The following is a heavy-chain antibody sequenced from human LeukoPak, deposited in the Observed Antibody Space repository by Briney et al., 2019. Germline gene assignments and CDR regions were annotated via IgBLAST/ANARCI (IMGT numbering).Heavy chain of an antibody. CDR2: INHSGST. Sequence: SETLSLTCAVYGGSFSGYYWSWIRQPPGKGLEWIGEINHSGSTNYNPSLKSRVTISVDTSKNQFSLKLSSVTAADTAVYYCARDRIYIAAAGTLEYWGQGTLVTVSS. V-gene: IGHV4-34*01. D-gene: IGHD6-13*01. CDR1: GGSFSGYY. J-gene: IGHJ4*02. CDR3: ARDRIYIAAAGTLEY.